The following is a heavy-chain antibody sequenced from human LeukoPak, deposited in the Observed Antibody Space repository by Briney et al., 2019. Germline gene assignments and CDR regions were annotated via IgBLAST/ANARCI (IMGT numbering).Heavy chain of an antibody. Sequence: GGSLRPSCAASGFTFSSYDMHWLRHATGKGLEWVSAIGTAGDTYYPGSVKGRFTISRENAKNSLYLQMNSLKAEDPAVYYCARDSHDSSGYSPGAFDIWGQGTMVTVSS. CDR2: IGTAGDT. D-gene: IGHD3-22*01. V-gene: IGHV3-13*01. CDR3: ARDSHDSSGYSPGAFDI. CDR1: GFTFSSYD. J-gene: IGHJ3*02.